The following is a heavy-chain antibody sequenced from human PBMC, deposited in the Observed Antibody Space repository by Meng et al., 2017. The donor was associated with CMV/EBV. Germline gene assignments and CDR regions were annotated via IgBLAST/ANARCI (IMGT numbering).Heavy chain of an antibody. V-gene: IGHV3-53*05. D-gene: IGHD3-10*01. CDR2: IYSGGST. CDR1: GFTVSSNY. Sequence: GGPLRPSCAASGFTVSSNYMSWVRQAPGKGLEWVSIIYSGGSTYIADSVKGRFTIPRDNSKNALYLQMNSLRPEDTAVYYCARDSGAFDIWGQGTMVTVSS. J-gene: IGHJ3*02. CDR3: ARDSGAFDI.